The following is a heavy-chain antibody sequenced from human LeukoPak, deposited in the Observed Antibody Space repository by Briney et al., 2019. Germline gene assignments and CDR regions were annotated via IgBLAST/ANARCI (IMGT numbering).Heavy chain of an antibody. D-gene: IGHD1-26*01. Sequence: PSETLSLTCTVSGGSISSYYWSWIRQPPGKGLEWIGDIYYSGSTNYNPSLKSRVTISVDTSKNQFSLKLSSVTAADTAVYYCARAGEWELLPFPFDYWGQGTLVTVSS. CDR3: ARAGEWELLPFPFDY. J-gene: IGHJ4*02. V-gene: IGHV4-59*01. CDR2: IYYSGST. CDR1: GGSISSYY.